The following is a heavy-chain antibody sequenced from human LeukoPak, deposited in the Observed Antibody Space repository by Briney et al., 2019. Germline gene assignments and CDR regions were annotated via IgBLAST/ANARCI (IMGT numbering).Heavy chain of an antibody. Sequence: SGGSLRLSCAASGFTFSSYAMSWVRQAPGKGLEWVSAISGSGGSTYYADSVKGRFTISRDNSKNTLYLQMNSLRAEDTAVYYCAKVKGDEYVWGSYRPPPDFDYWGQGTLVTVSS. J-gene: IGHJ4*02. V-gene: IGHV3-23*01. CDR1: GFTFSSYA. CDR2: ISGSGGST. D-gene: IGHD3-16*02. CDR3: AKVKGDEYVWGSYRPPPDFDY.